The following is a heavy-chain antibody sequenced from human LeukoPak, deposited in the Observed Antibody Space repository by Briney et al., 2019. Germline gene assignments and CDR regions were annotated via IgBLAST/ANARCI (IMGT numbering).Heavy chain of an antibody. CDR2: INPSGGST. CDR1: GYTFTSYY. D-gene: IGHD3-10*01. CDR3: ARDIKWFGDSVYYYYYMDV. V-gene: IGHV1-46*01. Sequence: ASVKVSCKASGYTFTSYYMHWVRQAPGQGLEWMGIINPSGGSTSYAQKFQGRVTMTRDMSTSTVYTELSSLRSEDTAVYYCARDIKWFGDSVYYYYYMDVWGKGTTVTVSS. J-gene: IGHJ6*03.